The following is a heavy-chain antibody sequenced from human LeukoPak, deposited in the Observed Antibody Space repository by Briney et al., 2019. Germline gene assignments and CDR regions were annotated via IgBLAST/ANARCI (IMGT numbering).Heavy chain of an antibody. D-gene: IGHD3-10*01. CDR2: IRGSGGST. Sequence: GGSLRLSCAASGFTFSSYAMSWVRQAPGKGLEWVSAIRGSGGSTYYADSVKGRFTISRDNSKNTLYLQMNSLRAEDTAVYYCAKVEWFGELLYRRPFDYWGQGTLVTVSS. CDR1: GFTFSSYA. V-gene: IGHV3-23*01. J-gene: IGHJ4*02. CDR3: AKVEWFGELLYRRPFDY.